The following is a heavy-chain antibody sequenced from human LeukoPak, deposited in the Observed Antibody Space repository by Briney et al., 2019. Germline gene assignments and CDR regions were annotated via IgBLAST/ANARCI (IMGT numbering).Heavy chain of an antibody. CDR3: ATHCSGGSCHASRAFDI. Sequence: GGSLRLSCAASGLTFISYGMNWVRQAPGKGLEWVANIKQDGSEKYYVDSVKGRFTISRDNAKNSLYLQMNSLRAEDTAVYYCATHCSGGSCHASRAFDIWGQGTMVTVSS. D-gene: IGHD2-15*01. V-gene: IGHV3-7*01. J-gene: IGHJ3*02. CDR1: GLTFISYG. CDR2: IKQDGSEK.